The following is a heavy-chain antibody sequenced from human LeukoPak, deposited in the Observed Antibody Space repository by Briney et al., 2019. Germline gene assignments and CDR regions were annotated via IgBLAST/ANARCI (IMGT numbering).Heavy chain of an antibody. Sequence: PGGSLRLSCAASGFTFSIYAMSWVRQAPGKGLEWVSAISGSGGSTYYADSVKGRFTISRDNSKNTLYLQMNSLRAEDTAVYYCAKEEYYDFWSGDDYWGQGTLVTVSS. CDR3: AKEEYYDFWSGDDY. CDR1: GFTFSIYA. V-gene: IGHV3-23*01. J-gene: IGHJ4*02. CDR2: ISGSGGST. D-gene: IGHD3-3*01.